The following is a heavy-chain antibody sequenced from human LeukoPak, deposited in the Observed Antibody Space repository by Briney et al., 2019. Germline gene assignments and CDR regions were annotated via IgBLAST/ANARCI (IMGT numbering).Heavy chain of an antibody. CDR3: ARGATTKFAFDI. D-gene: IGHD1-7*01. V-gene: IGHV4-30-4*01. CDR1: GGSISSGDYY. J-gene: IGHJ3*02. CDR2: INYSGST. Sequence: PSETLSLTCTVSGGSISSGDYYWSWIRQPPGKGLEWIGYINYSGSTYYNPSLKSRVTISVDTSKNQFSLKLSSVTAADTAVYYCARGATTKFAFDIWGQGTMVTVSS.